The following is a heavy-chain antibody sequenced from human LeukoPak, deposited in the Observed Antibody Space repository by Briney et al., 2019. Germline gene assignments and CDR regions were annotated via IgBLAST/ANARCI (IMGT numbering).Heavy chain of an antibody. CDR1: GFTFSDYY. CDR3: AYSSSWSYRRFDY. CDR2: ISSSGSTI. J-gene: IGHJ4*02. V-gene: IGHV3-11*01. D-gene: IGHD6-13*01. Sequence: GGSLRLSCAASGFTFSDYYMSWIRQAPGKGLEWVSYISSSGSTIYYADSVKGRFTISRDNAKNSLYLQMNSLRAEDTAVYYCAYSSSWSYRRFDYWGQGTLVTVSS.